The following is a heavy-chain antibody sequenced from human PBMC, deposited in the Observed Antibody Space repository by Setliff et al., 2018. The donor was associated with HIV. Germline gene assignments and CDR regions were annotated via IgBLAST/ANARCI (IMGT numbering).Heavy chain of an antibody. D-gene: IGHD5-18*01. CDR1: GASVRSDY. V-gene: IGHV4-59*02. Sequence: SETLSLTCTVSGASVRSDYWSWIRQSPGKGLEWLGFVHSNGNTNYHPSVKSRVTISIDTSKNQFSLKLSSVTAADTAVYYCARVQPLSHSYAFDIWGQGTMVTVSS. J-gene: IGHJ3*02. CDR3: ARVQPLSHSYAFDI. CDR2: VHSNGNT.